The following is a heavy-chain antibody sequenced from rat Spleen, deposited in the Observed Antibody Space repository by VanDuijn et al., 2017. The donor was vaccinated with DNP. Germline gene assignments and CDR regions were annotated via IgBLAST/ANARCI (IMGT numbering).Heavy chain of an antibody. CDR2: ISYDGGST. CDR3: TRINYGGYPSYAMDA. Sequence: EVQLVESGGGPVQPGRSLKLSCAAPGFTFSNYAMAWVRQTPTKGLEWVASISYDGGSTYYRDSVKGRFTISRDNAKSTLYLQMNSLRSEDTATYYCTRINYGGYPSYAMDAWGQGTSVTVSS. CDR1: GFTFSNYA. J-gene: IGHJ4*01. D-gene: IGHD1-11*01. V-gene: IGHV5-20*01.